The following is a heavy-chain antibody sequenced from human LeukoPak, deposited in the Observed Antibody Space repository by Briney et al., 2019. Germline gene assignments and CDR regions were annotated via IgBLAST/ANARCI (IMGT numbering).Heavy chain of an antibody. CDR3: ARDGTQYYYDISGYYWFDP. Sequence: SSVKVSCKASGGTFSSYTISWVRQAPGQGLEWMGRIIPILGIANYAQKFQGRVTITADKSASTAYMELSSLRSEDTAVYYCARDGTQYYYDISGYYWFDPWGQGTLVTVSS. CDR1: GGTFSSYT. V-gene: IGHV1-69*04. D-gene: IGHD3-22*01. J-gene: IGHJ5*02. CDR2: IIPILGIA.